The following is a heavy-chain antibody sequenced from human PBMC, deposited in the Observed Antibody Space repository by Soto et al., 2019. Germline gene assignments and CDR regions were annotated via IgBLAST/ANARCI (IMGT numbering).Heavy chain of an antibody. Sequence: PSETLSLTCSVSDGSINSHFWSWIRQPAGKRLEWIGRIYSSGSTIYNPSLKSRVTMSVDTSKNQFSLKLRSVTAADTAVYYCARDNVWSGYYSLFDYWAQGTLVTVSS. CDR2: IYSSGST. CDR1: DGSINSHF. D-gene: IGHD3-3*01. V-gene: IGHV4-4*07. J-gene: IGHJ4*02. CDR3: ARDNVWSGYYSLFDY.